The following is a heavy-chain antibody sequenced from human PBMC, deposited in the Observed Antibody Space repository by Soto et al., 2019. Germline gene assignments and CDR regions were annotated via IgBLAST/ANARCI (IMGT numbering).Heavy chain of an antibody. CDR1: GGSISSYY. V-gene: IGHV4-59*01. Sequence: SETLSLTCTVSGGSISSYYWSWIRQPPGKGLEWIGYIYYSGSTNYNPSLRSRVTISVDTSKNQFSLKLSSVTAADTAVYYCARDQDISRAFDIWGQGTMVTVSS. CDR3: ARDQDISRAFDI. D-gene: IGHD2-15*01. CDR2: IYYSGST. J-gene: IGHJ3*02.